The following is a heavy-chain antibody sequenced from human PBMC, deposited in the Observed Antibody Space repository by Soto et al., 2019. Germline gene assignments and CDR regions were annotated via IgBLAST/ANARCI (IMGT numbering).Heavy chain of an antibody. J-gene: IGHJ4*02. V-gene: IGHV1-18*01. Sequence: VASVKVSCKASGYTFTSYDMSWVRQAPGQGLEWVGWINPFYGNTNYAQTLQGRVTLTTDTSTSTVYMELRSLRSDDTAGYYCARENRYDSRSYYFGYRGQGTLVPVSS. D-gene: IGHD3-3*01. CDR1: GYTFTSYD. CDR3: ARENRYDSRSYYFGY. CDR2: INPFYGNT.